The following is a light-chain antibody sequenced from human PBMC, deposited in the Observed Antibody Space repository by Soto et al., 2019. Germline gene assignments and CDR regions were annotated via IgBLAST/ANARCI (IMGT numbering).Light chain of an antibody. CDR2: LNSDGSH. CDR1: SGHSSYA. V-gene: IGLV4-69*01. Sequence: QPVLTQSPSASASLGASVKLTCTLSSGHSSYAIAWHQQQPEKGPRYLMKLNSDGSHSKGDGIPARFSGSSAGAERYLTISSLQSEDDADYYCQTWGTGIQGVFGGGTKLTVL. CDR3: QTWGTGIQGV. J-gene: IGLJ2*01.